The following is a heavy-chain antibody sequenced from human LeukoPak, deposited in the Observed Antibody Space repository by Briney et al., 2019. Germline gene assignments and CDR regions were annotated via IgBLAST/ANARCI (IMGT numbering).Heavy chain of an antibody. CDR3: ARSPDGVDN. CDR2: IASDGSST. Sequence: GGSLRLSCAASGFTFSSYWMNWVRQAPGKGLVWVSRIASDGSSTTYADSVKGRFSISRDNAKNSVYLQMNSLRAEDTAVYYCARSPDGVDNWGQGTLVTVSS. D-gene: IGHD3-10*01. V-gene: IGHV3-74*01. CDR1: GFTFSSYW. J-gene: IGHJ4*02.